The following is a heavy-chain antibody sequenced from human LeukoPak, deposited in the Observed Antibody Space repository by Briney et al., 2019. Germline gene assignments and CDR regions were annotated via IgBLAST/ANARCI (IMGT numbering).Heavy chain of an antibody. V-gene: IGHV3-23*01. CDR1: GFTFSSYA. CDR3: AKDARYYYDSSGYYYGY. J-gene: IGHJ4*02. D-gene: IGHD3-22*01. CDR2: ISGGGGST. Sequence: GGPLRLSCAASGFTFSSYAMSWVRQAPGKGLEWVSAISGGGGSTYYADSVKGRFTISRDNSKNTLYLQMNSLRAEDTAVYYCAKDARYYYDSSGYYYGYWGQGTLVTVSS.